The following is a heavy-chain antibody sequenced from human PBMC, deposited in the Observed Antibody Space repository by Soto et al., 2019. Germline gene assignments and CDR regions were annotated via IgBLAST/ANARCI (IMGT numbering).Heavy chain of an antibody. CDR3: AKGPRGYCSGGSCYSGLNFDY. V-gene: IGHV3-23*01. CDR1: GFTFSSYA. Sequence: EVQLLESGGGLVQPGGSLRLSCAASGFTFSSYAMSWVRQAPGKGLEWVSAISGSGGSTYYADSVKGRFTISRDNSKNTLYLKMNSLRAEDTAVYYCAKGPRGYCSGGSCYSGLNFDYWGQGTLVTVSS. D-gene: IGHD2-15*01. J-gene: IGHJ4*02. CDR2: ISGSGGST.